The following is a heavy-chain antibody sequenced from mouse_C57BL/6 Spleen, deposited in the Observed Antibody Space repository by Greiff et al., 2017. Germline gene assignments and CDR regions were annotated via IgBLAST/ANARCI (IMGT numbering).Heavy chain of an antibody. D-gene: IGHD2-5*01. J-gene: IGHJ2*01. V-gene: IGHV1-64*01. CDR3: ARDYSNYFDY. CDR1: GYTFTSYW. CDR2: IHPNSGST. Sequence: VQLQQPGAELVKPGASVKLSCKASGYTFTSYWMHWVKQRPGQGLGWIGMIHPNSGSTNYNEKFKSKATLTVDKSSSTAYMQLSSLTSEDSAVYYCARDYSNYFDYWGQGTTLTVSS.